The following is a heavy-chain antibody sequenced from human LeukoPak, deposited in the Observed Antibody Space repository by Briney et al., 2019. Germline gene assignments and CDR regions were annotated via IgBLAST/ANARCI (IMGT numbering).Heavy chain of an antibody. CDR3: ARVWSSGYTKDY. CDR2: ISSSSSTI. D-gene: IGHD3-22*01. V-gene: IGHV3-48*04. CDR1: GFTSSSYS. Sequence: PGGSLRLSCAASGFTSSSYSIDWVRQAPGKGLEWLSYISSSSSTIYYADSVKGRFTISRDNAKNSVYLQMNSLRAEDTAVYYCARVWSSGYTKDYWGQGTLVTVSS. J-gene: IGHJ4*02.